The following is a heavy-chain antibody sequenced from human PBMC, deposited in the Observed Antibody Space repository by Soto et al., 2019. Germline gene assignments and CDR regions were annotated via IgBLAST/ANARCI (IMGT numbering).Heavy chain of an antibody. CDR2: IIPILTTP. J-gene: IGHJ6*02. D-gene: IGHD2-8*02. Sequence: QVQLVQSGAEVKKTGSSVKVSCKASGGTFSIYGFSWVRQAPGQGPEWIGGIIPILTTPNYAQKFQGRVTIVADESTTTVYMELSSLKFEDPAVYYCATSVGIAPTGEDGMDVWGQWTSVTVSS. CDR1: GGTFSIYG. CDR3: ATSVGIAPTGEDGMDV. V-gene: IGHV1-69*01.